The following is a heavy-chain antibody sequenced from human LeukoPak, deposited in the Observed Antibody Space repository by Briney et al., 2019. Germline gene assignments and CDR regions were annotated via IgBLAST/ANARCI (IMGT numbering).Heavy chain of an antibody. D-gene: IGHD6-19*01. V-gene: IGHV3-23*01. Sequence: PGGSLRLSCAASGFTFSSYAMSWVRQAPGKGLEWVSAISGSGGSTYYADSVKGRFTISRDNSKNTLYLQMNSLRAEDTAVYYCAKGYSSGWYFAGFCDCWGQGTLVTVSS. J-gene: IGHJ4*02. CDR1: GFTFSSYA. CDR3: AKGYSSGWYFAGFCDC. CDR2: ISGSGGST.